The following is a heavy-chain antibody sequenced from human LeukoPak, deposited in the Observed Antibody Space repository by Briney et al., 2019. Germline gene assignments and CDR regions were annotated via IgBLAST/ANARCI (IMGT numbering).Heavy chain of an antibody. V-gene: IGHV4-34*01. D-gene: IGHD3-9*01. CDR1: GGSFSGYY. Sequence: SETLSLTCAVYGGSFSGYYWSWIRQPPGKGLEWIGEINHSGGTNYNPSLKSRVTISVDTSKNKFSLKLSSVTAADTAVYYCATQRLVGGGFDLWGQGTMVTVSS. J-gene: IGHJ3*01. CDR2: INHSGGT. CDR3: ATQRLVGGGFDL.